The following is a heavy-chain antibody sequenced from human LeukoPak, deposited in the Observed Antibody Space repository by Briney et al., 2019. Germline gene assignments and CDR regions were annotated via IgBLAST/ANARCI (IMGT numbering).Heavy chain of an antibody. CDR1: GFTLRNYA. D-gene: IGHD4-17*01. CDR2: INSDGSST. Sequence: PGGSLRLSCAASGFTLRNYAMSWVRQAPGKGLVWVSRINSDGSSTSYADSVKGRFTISRDNAKNTLYLQMNSLRAEDTAVYYCARARYGDYYFDYWGQGTLVTVSS. CDR3: ARARYGDYYFDY. J-gene: IGHJ4*02. V-gene: IGHV3-74*01.